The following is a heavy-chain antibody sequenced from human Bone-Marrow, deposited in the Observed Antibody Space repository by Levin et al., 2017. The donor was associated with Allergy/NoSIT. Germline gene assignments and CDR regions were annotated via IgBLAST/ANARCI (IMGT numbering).Heavy chain of an antibody. D-gene: IGHD1-26*01. CDR1: GYTFTNNY. CDR2: INPNSAYA. Sequence: ASVKVSCKASGYTFTNNYLHWVRQAPGRGPEWMGWINPNSAYAIYAQKFMGRVAITRDTSLSTTYMELTRLTSDDTAFYYCARAENWDLPYYFDYWGQGTLVTVSS. CDR3: ARAENWDLPYYFDY. J-gene: IGHJ4*02. V-gene: IGHV1-2*02.